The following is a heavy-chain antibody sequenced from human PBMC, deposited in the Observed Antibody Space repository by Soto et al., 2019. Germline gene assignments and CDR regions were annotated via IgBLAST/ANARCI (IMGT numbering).Heavy chain of an antibody. CDR3: ARGPYYDLIWNYYYMDV. Sequence: QVQLQESGPGLVKPSETLSLSCNVSGGSISGHYWSWVRQTPGKGLEWIGYIYYSGSTNYNPSLKRRVTISVDTSKNHVALRLTSVTAADTAVYYGARGPYYDLIWNYYYMDVWGKGTTVTVSS. CDR1: GGSISGHY. CDR2: IYYSGST. D-gene: IGHD3-16*01. V-gene: IGHV4-59*08. J-gene: IGHJ6*03.